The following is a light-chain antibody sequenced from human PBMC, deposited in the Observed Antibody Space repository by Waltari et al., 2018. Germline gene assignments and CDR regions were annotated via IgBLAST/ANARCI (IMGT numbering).Light chain of an antibody. CDR1: SSDVGAYNF. Sequence: QSALTQPASVSGSPGQSITISCTGTSSDVGAYNFVSWYQQHSDKAPKIIIYDVSKRPSGVSKRFSGSKSGNTASLTISGLQAEDEANYYCSSYTTSSTWVFGGGTRLTVL. J-gene: IGLJ2*01. CDR2: DVS. V-gene: IGLV2-14*01. CDR3: SSYTTSSTWV.